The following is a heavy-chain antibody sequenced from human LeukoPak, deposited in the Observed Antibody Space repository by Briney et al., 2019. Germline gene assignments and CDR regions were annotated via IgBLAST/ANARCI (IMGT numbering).Heavy chain of an antibody. CDR2: IKQDGSEK. J-gene: IGHJ4*02. V-gene: IGHV3-7*01. D-gene: IGHD6-13*01. CDR3: ARTHRSSWYEYFDY. Sequence: GGSLRLSCAASGFTFSSYWMSWVRQAPGKGLEWVANIKQDGSEKYYVDSVKGRFTISRDNAKNSLYLQMNSLRAEDTAVYYCARTHRSSWYEYFDYWGQGTLVTVSS. CDR1: GFTFSSYW.